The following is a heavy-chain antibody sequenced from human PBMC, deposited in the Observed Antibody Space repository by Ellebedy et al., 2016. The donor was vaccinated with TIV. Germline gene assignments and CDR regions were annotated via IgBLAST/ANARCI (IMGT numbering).Heavy chain of an antibody. D-gene: IGHD4/OR15-4a*01. V-gene: IGHV4-39*07. CDR2: IYVHGGT. CDR3: ARGGASYSDY. J-gene: IGHJ4*02. CDR1: GDTFSRSTFY. Sequence: SETLSLTCTVFGDTFSRSTFYWGWFRQPPGKGLEWIGTIYVHGGTYYNPSLNSRVTISVDTSKNQFSLKLSSVTAADTAIYYCARGGASYSDYWGQGTLVTVSS.